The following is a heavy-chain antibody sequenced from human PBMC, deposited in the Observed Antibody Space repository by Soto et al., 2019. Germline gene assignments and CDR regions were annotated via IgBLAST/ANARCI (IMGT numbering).Heavy chain of an antibody. D-gene: IGHD3-22*01. CDR3: VKPVYYYDSSGYYLFDY. CDR1: GFTFSSYA. J-gene: IGHJ4*02. Sequence: PGGSLRLSCSASGFTFSSYAIHWVRQAPGKGLEYVSAISSNGGSTYYADSVKGRFTISRDNSKNTLYLQMSSLRAEDTAVYYCVKPVYYYDSSGYYLFDYWGQGTLVTVSS. CDR2: ISSNGGST. V-gene: IGHV3-64D*08.